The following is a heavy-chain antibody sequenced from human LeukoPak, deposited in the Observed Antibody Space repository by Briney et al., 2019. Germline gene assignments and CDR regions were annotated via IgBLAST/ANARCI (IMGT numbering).Heavy chain of an antibody. CDR1: GYSVSSGYY. V-gene: IGHV4-38-2*02. Sequence: PSETLSFTCTVSGYSVSSGYYWGWIRQPPGKGLEWIGTRFHSGNTYYNPSLKSRVTISVDTSKNQFSLKLSSVTAADTAVYSCARGRYDYYFDYWGQGTLVTVSS. D-gene: IGHD1-1*01. J-gene: IGHJ4*02. CDR3: ARGRYDYYFDY. CDR2: RFHSGNT.